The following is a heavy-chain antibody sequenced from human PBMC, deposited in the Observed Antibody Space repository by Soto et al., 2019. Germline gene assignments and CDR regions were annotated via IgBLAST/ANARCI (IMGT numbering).Heavy chain of an antibody. CDR2: MYHSGST. V-gene: IGHV4-30-2*01. J-gene: IGHJ4*02. CDR3: HRAPEY. Sequence: SETLSLTCAVSGGSISSGGYSWSWIRQPPGKGLEWIGYMYHSGSTYYNPSLKSRVTISIDRSKNQFSLKLSSVTAADTAVYYCHRAPEYWCPGILVTLSS. CDR1: GGSISSGGYS.